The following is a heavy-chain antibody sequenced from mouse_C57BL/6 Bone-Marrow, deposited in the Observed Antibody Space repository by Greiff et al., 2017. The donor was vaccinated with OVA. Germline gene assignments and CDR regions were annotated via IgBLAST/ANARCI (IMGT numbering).Heavy chain of an antibody. CDR3: ARDRGYGSSYDWYFDV. CDR1: GFTFSSYA. J-gene: IGHJ1*03. Sequence: EVQRVESGGGLVKPGGSLKLSCAASGFTFSSYAMSWVRQTPEKRLEWVATISDGGSYTYYPDNVKGRFTISRDNAKNNLYLQMSHLKSEDTAMYYCARDRGYGSSYDWYFDVWGTGTTVTVSS. V-gene: IGHV5-4*01. CDR2: ISDGGSYT. D-gene: IGHD1-1*01.